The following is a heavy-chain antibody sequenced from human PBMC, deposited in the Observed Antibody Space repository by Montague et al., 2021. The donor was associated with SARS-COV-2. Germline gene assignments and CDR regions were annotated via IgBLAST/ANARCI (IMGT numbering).Heavy chain of an antibody. CDR3: ASLNIVARTDYYYGTDV. V-gene: IGHV4-39*01. D-gene: IGHD5-12*01. CDR2: IYYSGST. J-gene: IGHJ6*04. Sequence: IYYSGSTYYNPSLKSRVTISEDTSKNQFSLRLSSVTAADTAVYYCASLNIVARTDYYYGTDVWGRGTTVTV.